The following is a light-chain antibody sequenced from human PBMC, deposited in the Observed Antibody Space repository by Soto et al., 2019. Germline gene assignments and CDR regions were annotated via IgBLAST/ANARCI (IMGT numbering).Light chain of an antibody. CDR3: QHHNNWPFT. Sequence: DIRMTQSPSTLSVSVGDRVTITCGASKSISSWLAWYQQKPGKAPKLRIYDASNLESGIPARFSGSGSGTEFTPTISSLQPEDFAVYYCQHHNNWPFTFGPGTQVDIK. CDR1: KSISSW. CDR2: DAS. V-gene: IGKV1-5*01. J-gene: IGKJ3*01.